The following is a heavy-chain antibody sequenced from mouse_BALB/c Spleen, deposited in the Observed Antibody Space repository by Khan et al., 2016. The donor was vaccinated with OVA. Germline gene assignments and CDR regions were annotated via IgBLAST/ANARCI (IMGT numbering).Heavy chain of an antibody. V-gene: IGHV3-2*02. CDR3: ARLGPGFTY. CDR2: ISYSGST. D-gene: IGHD4-1*01. Sequence: EVQLQESGPGLVKPSQSLSLTCTVTVYSITSDYAWNWIRQSPGNKLEWMGYISYSGSTSYNPSLKSRISITRDTSKNQFFLQLNSVATEDTATYYCARLGPGFTYWGQGTLVTVSA. CDR1: VYSITSDYA. J-gene: IGHJ3*01.